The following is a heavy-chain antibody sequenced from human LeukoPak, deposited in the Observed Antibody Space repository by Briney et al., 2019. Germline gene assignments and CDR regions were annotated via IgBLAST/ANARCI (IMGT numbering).Heavy chain of an antibody. V-gene: IGHV3-21*01. J-gene: IGHJ4*02. CDR3: ARASRSGYSSGWYRVDFDY. Sequence: GGSLRLSCAASGFTFSSYSMNWVRQAPGKGLEWVSSISSGSSYIYYADSVKGRFTISRDNAKNSLYLQMNSLRAEDTAVYYCARASRSGYSSGWYRVDFDYWGQGTLVTVSS. CDR2: ISSGSSYI. CDR1: GFTFSSYS. D-gene: IGHD6-19*01.